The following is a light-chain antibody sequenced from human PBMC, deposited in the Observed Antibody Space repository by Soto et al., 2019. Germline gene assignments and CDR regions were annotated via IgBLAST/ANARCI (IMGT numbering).Light chain of an antibody. CDR2: EVS. CDR1: SSDVGSYNR. V-gene: IGLV2-18*02. CDR3: SSYTSSSTLDV. Sequence: QSALTQPPSVSGSPGQSVTISCTGTSSDVGSYNRVSWYQQSPGTAPKLMIYEVSNRPSGVSNRFSGSKSGNTASLTVSGLQAEDEADYYCSSYTSSSTLDVFGTGTKVTVL. J-gene: IGLJ1*01.